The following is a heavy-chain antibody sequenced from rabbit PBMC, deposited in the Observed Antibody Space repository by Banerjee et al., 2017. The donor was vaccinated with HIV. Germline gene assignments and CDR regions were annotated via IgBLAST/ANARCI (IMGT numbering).Heavy chain of an antibody. Sequence: QEQLVESGGDLVKPEGSLTLTCTVSGLSLSSYWMNWFRQAPGKGPEWIGYIYTGDGSTDYASWAKGRFTISKTSSTTVTLQMTSLTAADTATYFCARDGSWSGHDFDLWGPGTLVTVS. CDR2: IYTGDGST. J-gene: IGHJ4*01. CDR1: GLSLSSYW. D-gene: IGHD5-1*01. CDR3: ARDGSWSGHDFDL. V-gene: IGHV1S45*01.